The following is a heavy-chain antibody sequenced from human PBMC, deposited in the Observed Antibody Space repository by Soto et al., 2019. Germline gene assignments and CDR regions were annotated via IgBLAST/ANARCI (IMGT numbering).Heavy chain of an antibody. J-gene: IGHJ6*02. V-gene: IGHV3-21*01. Sequence: GGSLRLSCAGSGFTFSSYKMNWVRQAPGKGLEWVSSIGSSDIYTHYADSLKGRLIISRDNANNSVYLQIDSLRAEDTAVYYCARDQVGMDVWGQGTPVTVSS. CDR1: GFTFSSYK. CDR2: IGSSDIYT. CDR3: ARDQVGMDV.